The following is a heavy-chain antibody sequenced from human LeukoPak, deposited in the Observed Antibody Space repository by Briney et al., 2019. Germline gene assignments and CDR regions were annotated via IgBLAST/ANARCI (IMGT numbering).Heavy chain of an antibody. V-gene: IGHV3-30*02. D-gene: IGHD2-2*01. J-gene: IGHJ6*03. Sequence: SRGSLRLSCAASGFTFSSYGMHWVRQAPGKGLEWVAFIRYDGSNKYYADSVKGRFTISRDNSKNTLYLQMNSLRAEDTAVYYCAKDENIVVVPAAPWYYYYYMDVWGKGTTVTVSS. CDR2: IRYDGSNK. CDR1: GFTFSSYG. CDR3: AKDENIVVVPAAPWYYYYYMDV.